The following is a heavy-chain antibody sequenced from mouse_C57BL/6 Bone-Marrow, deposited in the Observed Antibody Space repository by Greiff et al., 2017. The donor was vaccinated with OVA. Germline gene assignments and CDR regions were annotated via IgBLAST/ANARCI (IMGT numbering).Heavy chain of an antibody. V-gene: IGHV1-55*01. J-gene: IGHJ4*01. D-gene: IGHD2-5*01. CDR1: GYTFTSYW. Sequence: QVQLLQPGAELVKPGASVKMSCKASGYTFTSYWITWVKQRPGQGLEWIGDIYPGSGSTNYNEKFKSKATLTVDTSSSTAYMQLSSLTSEDSAVYYCARNSNPPGYAMDYWGQGTSVTVSS. CDR3: ARNSNPPGYAMDY. CDR2: IYPGSGST.